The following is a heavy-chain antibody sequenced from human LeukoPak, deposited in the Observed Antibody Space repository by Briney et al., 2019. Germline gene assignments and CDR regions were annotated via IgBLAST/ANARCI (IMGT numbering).Heavy chain of an antibody. D-gene: IGHD3-22*01. CDR1: GGSFSGYY. CDR2: INHSGST. J-gene: IGHJ3*02. CDR3: ASTPKNYYDSSGYSEDAFDI. Sequence: PSETLSLTCAVYGGSFSGYYWSWIRQPPGKGLEWIGEINHSGSTNYNPSLKSRVTISVDTSKNQFSLKLSSVTAADTAVYYCASTPKNYYDSSGYSEDAFDIWGQGTMVTVSS. V-gene: IGHV4-34*01.